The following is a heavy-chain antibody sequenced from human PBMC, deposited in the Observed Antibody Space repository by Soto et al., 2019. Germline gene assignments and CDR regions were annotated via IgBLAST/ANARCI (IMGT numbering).Heavy chain of an antibody. CDR2: ISYDGNNQ. CDR1: GFTFNNYA. D-gene: IGHD3-22*01. V-gene: IGHV3-30*09. Sequence: QVHLVESGGGVVQPGRSLRLSCAASGFTFNNYAMHWVRQAPGKGLEWVAVISYDGNNQYYADSVKGRFAISRDNSKNTLYLQMNSLRDEDTAVYYWARDRVYYYDSSGYYNFEYWGQGSLVTVSS. J-gene: IGHJ4*02. CDR3: ARDRVYYYDSSGYYNFEY.